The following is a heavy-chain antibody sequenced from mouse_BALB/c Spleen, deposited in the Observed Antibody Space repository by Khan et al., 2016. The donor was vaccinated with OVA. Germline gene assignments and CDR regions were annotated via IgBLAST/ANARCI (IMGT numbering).Heavy chain of an antibody. CDR1: GYTFTSYY. CDR3: TRSGYGAFAY. CDR2: INPSNGGT. D-gene: IGHD1-1*02. Sequence: QVQLQQSGAELVKPGASVRLSCKASGYTFTSYYLYWVKQRPGHGLEWIGDINPSNGGTNFNENFKTKATLTVDKSSSTAYMQLGSLTSDDSAVYYCTRSGYGAFAYWGQGTLVTVSA. J-gene: IGHJ3*01. V-gene: IGHV1S81*02.